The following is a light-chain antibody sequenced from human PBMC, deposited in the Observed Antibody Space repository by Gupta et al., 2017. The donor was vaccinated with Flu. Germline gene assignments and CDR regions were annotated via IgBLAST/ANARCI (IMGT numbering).Light chain of an antibody. CDR1: QSVTSTS. V-gene: IGKV3-20*01. CDR2: GAS. CDR3: QQDARWYT. J-gene: IGKJ2*01. Sequence: ESVLTQAPGTLSLSPGERATRSGSASQSVTSTSLAWYQQKPGQAPRLTIYGASSRASGIPDRYNGGGLVQQFTLAISSRGNEGFALYYVQQDARWYTFGQGTKLEIK.